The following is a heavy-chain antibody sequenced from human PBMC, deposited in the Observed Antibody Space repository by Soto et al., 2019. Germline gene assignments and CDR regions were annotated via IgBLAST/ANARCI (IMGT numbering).Heavy chain of an antibody. CDR2: ISYDAISS. V-gene: IGHV3-30*04. CDR3: VRGPHAGIAPVAGGLDV. CDR1: GFNFRSYA. Sequence: QLQLVESGGGVVQPGGSLRLSCVGSGFNFRSYAMHWVRQAPGKGLEWLTIISYDAISSYYAESVRGRFTISRDKSRNTVYLQMNSLRHEDTAVYYCVRGPHAGIAPVAGGLDVWGQGTTVTVSS. J-gene: IGHJ6*02. D-gene: IGHD6-13*01.